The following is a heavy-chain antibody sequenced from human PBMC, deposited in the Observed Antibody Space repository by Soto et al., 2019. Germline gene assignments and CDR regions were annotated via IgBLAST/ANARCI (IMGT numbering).Heavy chain of an antibody. CDR2: ISAYNGNT. Sequence: ASVKVSCKASGYTFTSYGISWVRQAPGQGLEWMGWISAYNGNTNYAQKLQGRVTITRDTSASTAYMELSSLRSEDTAVYYCARSYCSSTSCYLVDYWGQGTLVTVSS. D-gene: IGHD2-2*01. CDR3: ARSYCSSTSCYLVDY. V-gene: IGHV1-18*01. J-gene: IGHJ4*02. CDR1: GYTFTSYG.